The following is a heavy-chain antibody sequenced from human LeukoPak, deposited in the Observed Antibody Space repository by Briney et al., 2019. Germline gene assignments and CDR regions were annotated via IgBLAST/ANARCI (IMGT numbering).Heavy chain of an antibody. V-gene: IGHV4-59*01. J-gene: IGHJ3*02. Sequence: SETLSLTCTVSGGSISSYYWSWIRQPPGKGLEWIGYIYYSGSTNYNPSLKSRVTISVDTSKNQSSLKLSSVTAADTAVYYCARLLAVTTDYAFDIWGQGTMVTVSS. CDR1: GGSISSYY. D-gene: IGHD4-17*01. CDR2: IYYSGST. CDR3: ARLLAVTTDYAFDI.